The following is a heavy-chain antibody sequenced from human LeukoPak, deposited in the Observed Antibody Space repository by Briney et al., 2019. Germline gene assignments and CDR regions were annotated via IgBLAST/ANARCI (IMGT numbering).Heavy chain of an antibody. D-gene: IGHD3-16*01. Sequence: SGTLSLTCAVSGVSVTDNYWWSWVRQPPGKGLEWIGEIFHAGTTNYIPSFQSRVTMSVDKSKNQISLNLNSVTAADTAVYYCARGSDYVWGTWGQGTLVTVPS. CDR3: ARGSDYVWGT. V-gene: IGHV4-4*02. CDR1: GVSVTDNYW. CDR2: IFHAGTT. J-gene: IGHJ5*02.